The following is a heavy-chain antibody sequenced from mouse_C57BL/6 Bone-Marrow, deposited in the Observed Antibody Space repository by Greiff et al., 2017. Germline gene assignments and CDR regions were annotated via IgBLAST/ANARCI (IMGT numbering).Heavy chain of an antibody. CDR1: GYTFSDYD. Sequence: VKLVESGAELVRPGASVTLSCKASGYTFSDYDMHWVKQTHVHGLEWIGALDPETGGTAYNQKFKGKAILTADKSSSTAYMVLRSLTSEDSAVYYCTKSKLVFDYWGQGTTLTVSS. J-gene: IGHJ2*01. D-gene: IGHD2-10*02. V-gene: IGHV1-15*01. CDR3: TKSKLVFDY. CDR2: LDPETGGT.